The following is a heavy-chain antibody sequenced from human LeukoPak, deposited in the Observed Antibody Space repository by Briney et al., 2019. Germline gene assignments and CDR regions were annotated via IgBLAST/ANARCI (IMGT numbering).Heavy chain of an antibody. CDR2: IYSGGST. CDR1: GFTFSSYS. D-gene: IGHD5-18*01. Sequence: GGSLRLSCAASGFTFSSYSMNWVRQAPRKGLEWVSVIYSGGSTYYADSVKGRLTISRDNSKNTLYLQMNSLRAEDTAVYYCARDRGYSYGYYFDYWGQGTLVTVSS. CDR3: ARDRGYSYGYYFDY. V-gene: IGHV3-53*01. J-gene: IGHJ4*02.